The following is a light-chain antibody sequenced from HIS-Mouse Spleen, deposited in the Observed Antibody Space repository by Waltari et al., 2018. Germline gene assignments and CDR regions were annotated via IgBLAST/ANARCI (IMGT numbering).Light chain of an antibody. V-gene: IGLV2-14*03. Sequence: QSALTQPASVSGSPGQSITISCTGTSSDVGGYNYVSWYQQHPGKAPKLMIYDVSNRPSGVSNRFSGSQSGKTASLTISGLQAEDEADYYCSSYTSSSNWVFGGGTKLTVL. CDR1: SSDVGGYNY. CDR2: DVS. J-gene: IGLJ3*02. CDR3: SSYTSSSNWV.